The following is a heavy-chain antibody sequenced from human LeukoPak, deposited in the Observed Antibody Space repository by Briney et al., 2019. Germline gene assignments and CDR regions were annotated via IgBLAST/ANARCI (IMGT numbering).Heavy chain of an antibody. CDR1: GFTFSSYW. Sequence: GGCLRLSCAASGFTFSSYWMSWGRQAPGKGLEWVANIKQDGSEKYYEDSVSGGFTISRDNAKNSLYLQMNSLRAEDTAVYYCARVHSTHRSGSYYNWGQGTLVTVSS. D-gene: IGHD3-10*01. CDR2: IKQDGSEK. V-gene: IGHV3-7*05. CDR3: ARVHSTHRSGSYYN. J-gene: IGHJ4*02.